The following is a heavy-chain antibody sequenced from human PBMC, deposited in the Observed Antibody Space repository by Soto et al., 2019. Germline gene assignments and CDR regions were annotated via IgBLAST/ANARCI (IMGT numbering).Heavy chain of an antibody. CDR1: GYTFTSDG. CDR3: ARDLGQQLFDY. J-gene: IGHJ4*02. CDR2: ISAYNGNK. V-gene: IGHV1-18*01. D-gene: IGHD6-13*01. Sequence: QVQLVQSGAEVKKPWASVKVSCKASGYTFTSDGISCVRQAPGQGLEWMGWISAYNGNKKYAQKLQGRVSMTTDTSTSTAYMELRSLRSDDTAVYYCARDLGQQLFDYWGQGTLVTVSS.